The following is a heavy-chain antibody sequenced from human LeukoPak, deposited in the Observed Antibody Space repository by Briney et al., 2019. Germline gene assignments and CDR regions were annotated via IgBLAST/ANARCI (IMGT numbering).Heavy chain of an antibody. J-gene: IGHJ4*02. CDR2: IYYSGST. D-gene: IGHD4-17*01. Sequence: SETLSLTCTVSGGSISSYYWSWIRQPPGKGLEWIGYIYYSGSTNYNPSLKSRVTISVDTSKNQFSLKLSSVTAADTAVYYCAREGGYGDYVSYWGQGTLVTVFS. CDR3: AREGGYGDYVSY. CDR1: GGSISSYY. V-gene: IGHV4-59*01.